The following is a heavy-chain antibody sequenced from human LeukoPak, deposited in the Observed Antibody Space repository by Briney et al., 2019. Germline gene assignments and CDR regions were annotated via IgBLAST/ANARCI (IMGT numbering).Heavy chain of an antibody. Sequence: GGSLRLSCAASGFTFSSYEMNWVRQAPGKGLEWVSYISSSGSTIYYADSVKGRFTISRDNAKNSLYLQMNRLRADDTAVYYCAREDEQWLGFDYWGQGTLVTVSS. J-gene: IGHJ4*02. CDR2: ISSSGSTI. CDR3: AREDEQWLGFDY. V-gene: IGHV3-48*03. CDR1: GFTFSSYE. D-gene: IGHD6-19*01.